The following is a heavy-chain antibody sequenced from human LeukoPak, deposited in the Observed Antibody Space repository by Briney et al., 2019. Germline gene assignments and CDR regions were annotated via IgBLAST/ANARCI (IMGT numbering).Heavy chain of an antibody. CDR1: GFTFSGFS. D-gene: IGHD5-24*01. CDR3: ARDRGWLQFDS. Sequence: GGSLRLSCTASGFTFSGFSMHWVRQAPGKGLEWLSYISTSSRSTYYADSVKGRFTISRDNAKNTLFLDMHSLRPGDSAVYYCARDRGWLQFDSWGQGTLVTVSS. CDR2: ISTSSRST. J-gene: IGHJ4*02. V-gene: IGHV3-48*01.